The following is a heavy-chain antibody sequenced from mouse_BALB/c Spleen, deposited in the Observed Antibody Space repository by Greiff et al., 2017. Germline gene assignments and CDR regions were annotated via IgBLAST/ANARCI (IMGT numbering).Heavy chain of an antibody. J-gene: IGHJ4*01. Sequence: EVMLVESGGGLVQPGGSRKLSCAASGFTFSSFGMHWVRQAPEKGLEWVAYISSGSSTIYYADTVKGRFTISRDNPKNTLFLQMTSLRSEDTAMYYCARSPYFYAMDYWGQGTSVTVSS. CDR1: GFTFSSFG. CDR3: ARSPYFYAMDY. CDR2: ISSGSSTI. D-gene: IGHD1-1*01. V-gene: IGHV5-17*02.